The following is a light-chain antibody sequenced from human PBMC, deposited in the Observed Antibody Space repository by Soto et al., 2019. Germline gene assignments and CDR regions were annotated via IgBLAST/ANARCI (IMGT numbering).Light chain of an antibody. J-gene: IGKJ2*01. V-gene: IGKV3-20*01. CDR2: GAS. CDR1: QSVGSSY. Sequence: EIVLTQSPGTLSLSPGERATLSCRASQSVGSSYLAWYQQKPGQAPSLLIYGASSRATGSPERFSGSGAGTAVTLTISRLEPYDFARYHCQQYGRPYTFGQGTKLEIK. CDR3: QQYGRPYT.